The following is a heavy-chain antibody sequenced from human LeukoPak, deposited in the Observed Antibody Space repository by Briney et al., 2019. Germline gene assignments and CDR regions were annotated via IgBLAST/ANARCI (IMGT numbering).Heavy chain of an antibody. J-gene: IGHJ4*02. CDR3: AKGSYDDSSGSFYFDY. V-gene: IGHV3-23*01. CDR1: GFTFSSYV. CDR2: ISGSGDNT. D-gene: IGHD3-22*01. Sequence: GGSLRLSCAASGFTFSSYVMSWVRQAPGKGLKWVLGISGSGDNTYYADYVKGRFTISRENSKTTLYVQVNSLGTEDTAAYYCAKGSYDDSSGSFYFDYWGQGTLVTVSS.